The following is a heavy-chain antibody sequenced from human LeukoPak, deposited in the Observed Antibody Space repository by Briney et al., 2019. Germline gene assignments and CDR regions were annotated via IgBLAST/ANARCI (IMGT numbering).Heavy chain of an antibody. CDR2: IIPIFGTA. V-gene: IGHV1-69*13. CDR1: GGTFSSYA. CDR3: AAGLGYCSSTSCPEDV. D-gene: IGHD2-2*01. Sequence: ASVKVSCKASGGTFSSYAISWVRQAPGQGLEWMGGIIPIFGTANYAQKFQGRVTITADESTSTAYMELCSLRSEDTAVYYCAAGLGYCSSTSCPEDVWGKGTTVTVSS. J-gene: IGHJ6*04.